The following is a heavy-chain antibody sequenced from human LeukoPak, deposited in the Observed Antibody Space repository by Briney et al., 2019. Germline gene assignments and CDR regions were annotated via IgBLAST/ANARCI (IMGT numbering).Heavy chain of an antibody. J-gene: IGHJ4*02. D-gene: IGHD5-12*01. V-gene: IGHV3-7*01. CDR2: INQDGSKE. Sequence: GGSLRLSCAAYGFTFRNYWMTWVRQAPGKGLEWVAHINQDGSKEYYMDSVKARFTISRDNAKNSLSLQMNSLRAEDTAVYYCVRDGGVSGYDLLDYWGQGTLVTVSS. CDR1: GFTFRNYW. CDR3: VRDGGVSGYDLLDY.